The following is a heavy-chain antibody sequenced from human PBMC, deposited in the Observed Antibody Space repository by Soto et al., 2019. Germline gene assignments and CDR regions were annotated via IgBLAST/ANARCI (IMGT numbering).Heavy chain of an antibody. Sequence: EVQLVESGGGLIQPGGSLRLSCAASGFTFSSNDMNWVRQAPGKGLEWVSLIYSGGSTYYADSVKGRLTISRDNSKNMLYLQMSSLGAEDTVVYYCATRPLLPGAPWGQGTMVTVSS. V-gene: IGHV3-53*01. D-gene: IGHD3-22*01. CDR2: IYSGGST. CDR1: GFTFSSND. CDR3: ATRPLLPGAP. J-gene: IGHJ3*01.